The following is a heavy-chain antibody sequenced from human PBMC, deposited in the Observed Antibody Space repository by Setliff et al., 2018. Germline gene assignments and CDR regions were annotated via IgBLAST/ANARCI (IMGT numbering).Heavy chain of an antibody. J-gene: IGHJ6*03. D-gene: IGHD6-19*01. CDR2: IYIGGSA. CDR3: AREQWLDPPGYYYMDV. V-gene: IGHV4-4*07. CDR1: GGSISSYY. Sequence: SETLSLTCTVFGGSISSYYWSWIRQPAGKGLEWIGHIYIGGSANYNPSLKSRVTMSIDTSKNQFSLKLNSVTAADMAVYYCAREQWLDPPGYYYMDVWAKGTTVTVSS.